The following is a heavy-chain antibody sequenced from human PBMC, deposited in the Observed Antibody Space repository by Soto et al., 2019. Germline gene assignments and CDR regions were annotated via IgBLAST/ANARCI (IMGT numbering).Heavy chain of an antibody. CDR1: GGSISSGGYS. D-gene: IGHD3-22*01. CDR3: ARVSRQYYYDSSGFNDAFDI. CDR2: IYHSGST. V-gene: IGHV4-30-2*01. J-gene: IGHJ3*02. Sequence: SETLSLTCAVSGGSISSGGYSWSWIRQPPGKGLEWIGYIYHSGSTYYNPSLKSRVTISVDRSKNQSSLKLSSVTAADTAVYYCARVSRQYYYDSSGFNDAFDIWGQGTMVTVSS.